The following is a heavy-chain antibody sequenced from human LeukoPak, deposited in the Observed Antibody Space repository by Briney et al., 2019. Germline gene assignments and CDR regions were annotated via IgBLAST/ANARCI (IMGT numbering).Heavy chain of an antibody. J-gene: IGHJ4*02. Sequence: GGSLRLSCAASGFTFSQYWMSWVRQAPGKGLEWVANIKPDGSEKHYVDSVKGRFTISRDNAKNSLYLQMNSLRAEDTAVYYCAREEDYWGQGTLVTVSS. CDR1: GFTFSQYW. V-gene: IGHV3-7*01. CDR3: AREEDY. CDR2: IKPDGSEK.